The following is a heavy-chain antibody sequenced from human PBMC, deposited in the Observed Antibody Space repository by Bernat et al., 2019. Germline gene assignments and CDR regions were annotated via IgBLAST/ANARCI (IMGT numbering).Heavy chain of an antibody. CDR3: ARDTIFGVVKDAFDI. V-gene: IGHV3-33*01. Sequence: QVQLVESGGGVVQPGRSLRLSCAASGFTFSSYGMHWVRQAPGKGLEWVAVIWYDGSNKYYADSVKGRFTISRDNSKNTLYLQMNSLRAEDMAVYYCARDTIFGVVKDAFDIWGQGTMVTVSS. D-gene: IGHD3-3*01. CDR2: IWYDGSNK. J-gene: IGHJ3*02. CDR1: GFTFSSYG.